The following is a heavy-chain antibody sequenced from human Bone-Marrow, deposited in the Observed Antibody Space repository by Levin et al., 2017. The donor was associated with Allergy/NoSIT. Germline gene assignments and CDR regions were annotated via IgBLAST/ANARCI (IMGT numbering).Heavy chain of an antibody. CDR2: ISYDGSNK. J-gene: IGHJ6*02. V-gene: IGHV3-30*18. CDR1: GFTFSSYG. Sequence: GGSLRLSCAASGFTFSSYGMHWVRQAPGKGLEWVAVISYDGSNKYYADSVKGRFTISRDNSKNTLYLQMNSLRAEDTAVYYCAKDHYYGGNSRIRDYYYGMDDWGQGTTVTVSS. CDR3: AKDHYYGGNSRIRDYYYGMDD. D-gene: IGHD4-23*01.